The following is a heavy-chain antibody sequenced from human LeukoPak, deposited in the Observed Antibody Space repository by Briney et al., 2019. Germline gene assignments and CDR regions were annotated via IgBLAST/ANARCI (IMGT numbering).Heavy chain of an antibody. J-gene: IGHJ4*02. V-gene: IGHV3-21*01. D-gene: IGHD4-17*01. CDR2: ISSLGRSYK. CDR1: GFTFTFYS. CDR3: VRPSIDDYGDCGH. Sequence: GGSLRLSCAASGFTFTFYSMNWVRQAPGKGLEWISSISSLGRSYKYYADSVKGRFTISRDDAKNSLYLQMNSLRADDTAVYYCVRPSIDDYGDCGHWGQGTLVTVSS.